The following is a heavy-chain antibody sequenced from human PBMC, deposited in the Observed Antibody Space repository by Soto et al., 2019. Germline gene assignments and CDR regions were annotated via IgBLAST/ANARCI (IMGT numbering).Heavy chain of an antibody. J-gene: IGHJ6*02. D-gene: IGHD2-2*01. V-gene: IGHV1-69*01. CDR2: IIPIFGTA. Sequence: QVQLVQSGAEVKKPGSSVKVSCKASGGTFSSYAISWVRQAPGQGLEWMRGIIPIFGTANYAQKFQGRVTITADESTSTAYMELSSLRSEDTAVYYCARAVSGYCSSTSCFFDNGMDVWGQGTTVTVSS. CDR1: GGTFSSYA. CDR3: ARAVSGYCSSTSCFFDNGMDV.